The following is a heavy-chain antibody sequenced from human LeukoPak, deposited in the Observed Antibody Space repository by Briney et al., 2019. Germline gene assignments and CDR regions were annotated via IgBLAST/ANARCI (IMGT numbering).Heavy chain of an antibody. CDR3: AKDRYSYAFEYSDS. V-gene: IGHV3-30*02. J-gene: IGHJ4*02. CDR1: GFNFRSYG. D-gene: IGHD5-18*01. Sequence: GGSLRLSCVASGFNFRSYGMHWVRQAPGKGLEWVAIIWYDGSDKYYADSVKGRFTISRDNSKNTLSLQVSSLRTEDTAVYYCAKDRYSYAFEYSDSWGQGTLVTVSS. CDR2: IWYDGSDK.